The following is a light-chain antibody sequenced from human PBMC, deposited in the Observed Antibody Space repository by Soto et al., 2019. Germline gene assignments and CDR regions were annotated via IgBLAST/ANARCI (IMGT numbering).Light chain of an antibody. Sequence: QTVVTQEPSFSVSPGRTVTLTCGLNSGSVSANYYPSWYQQTPGQAPRTLIYSTNTRSSGVPDRFSGSILGNKAALTITGAQADDESDYYCVLHLGSGIWMFGGGTKVTVL. CDR1: SGSVSANYY. V-gene: IGLV8-61*01. J-gene: IGLJ3*02. CDR3: VLHLGSGIWM. CDR2: STN.